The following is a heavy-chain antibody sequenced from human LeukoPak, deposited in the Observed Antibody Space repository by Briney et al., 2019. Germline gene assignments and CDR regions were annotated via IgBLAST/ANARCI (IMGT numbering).Heavy chain of an antibody. CDR2: IYTSGST. J-gene: IGHJ4*02. CDR1: GGSISSYY. Sequence: SETLSLTCTVSGGSISSYYWTWVRQPAGKGLEWIGRIYTSGSTNYSPSLKSRVTMSVDTSKNEFSLKLNSVTAADTAVYYCARATIFGVVIIHFDYWGQGTLVTVSS. D-gene: IGHD3-3*01. CDR3: ARATIFGVVIIHFDY. V-gene: IGHV4-4*07.